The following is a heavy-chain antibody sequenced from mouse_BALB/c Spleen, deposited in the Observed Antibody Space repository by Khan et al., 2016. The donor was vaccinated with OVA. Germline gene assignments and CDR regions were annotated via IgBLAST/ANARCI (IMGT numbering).Heavy chain of an antibody. J-gene: IGHJ4*01. Sequence: VQLKESGPGLVAPSQSLSITCTISGFSLTNYGVHWVRQPPGKGLEWLVVIWNDGSTTYNSALKSRMTIRKDNSKSQVFLKMNRLQTYDTAMDSCARPPYYHYNSMDYWGQGTSVTVSS. V-gene: IGHV2-6-1*01. CDR1: GFSLTNYG. CDR3: ARPPYYHYNSMDY. CDR2: IWNDGST. D-gene: IGHD2-10*01.